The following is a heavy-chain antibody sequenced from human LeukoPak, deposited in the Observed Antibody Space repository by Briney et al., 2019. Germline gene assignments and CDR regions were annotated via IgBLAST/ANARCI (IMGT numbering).Heavy chain of an antibody. CDR3: AKSFRSTSLDY. Sequence: GRSLRLSCAASGFTFSSYAMNWVRQAPGKGLEWVSTISGSGDNTYYADSVSGRFTISRDNSKNTLYLQMNSLRADDTAVYYCAKSFRSTSLDYWGQGTLVTVSS. D-gene: IGHD2-2*01. J-gene: IGHJ4*02. CDR2: ISGSGDNT. CDR1: GFTFSSYA. V-gene: IGHV3-23*01.